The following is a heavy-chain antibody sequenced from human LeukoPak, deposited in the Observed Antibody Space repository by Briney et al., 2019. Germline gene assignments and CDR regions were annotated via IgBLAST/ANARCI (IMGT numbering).Heavy chain of an antibody. V-gene: IGHV3-74*01. CDR1: GFTFGSYW. Sequence: PGGSLRLSCAASGFTFGSYWMHWVRQAPGKGLVWVSRINTDGGDTIYADSVKGRFTISRDNAKNTLFLQMNSLRAEDTAVYYCARDEKIVGASGQDYWGRGTLVTVPS. CDR3: ARDEKIVGASGQDY. CDR2: INTDGGDT. J-gene: IGHJ4*02. D-gene: IGHD1-26*01.